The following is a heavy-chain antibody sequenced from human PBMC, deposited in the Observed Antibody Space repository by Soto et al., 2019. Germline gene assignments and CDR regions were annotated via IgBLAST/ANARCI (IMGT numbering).Heavy chain of an antibody. CDR1: GGSISSYY. Sequence: SETLSLTCTVSGGSISSYYWSWIRQPPGKGLEWIGYIYYSGSTNYNPSLKSRVTISVDTSKNQFSLKLSSVTAADTAVYYCARLLSEWFDPWGQGTLVTVSS. V-gene: IGHV4-59*08. J-gene: IGHJ5*02. CDR3: ARLLSEWFDP. CDR2: IYYSGST.